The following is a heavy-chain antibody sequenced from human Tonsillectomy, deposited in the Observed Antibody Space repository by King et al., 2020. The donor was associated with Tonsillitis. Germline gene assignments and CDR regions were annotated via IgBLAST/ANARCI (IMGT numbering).Heavy chain of an antibody. Sequence: VQLVESGGGLVQPGGSLRLSCAASGFKFSDYWMTWVRQAPGKGLKWVASIHQDGSEKYYVDSVKGRFTISRDNAKSALYLHMNSLKAEDTAMYYCVKLSGIVVVVTSTANWFDPWGQGTLITVSS. CDR3: VKLSGIVVVVTSTANWFDP. CDR2: IHQDGSEK. V-gene: IGHV3-7*01. D-gene: IGHD2-15*01. CDR1: GFKFSDYW. J-gene: IGHJ5*02.